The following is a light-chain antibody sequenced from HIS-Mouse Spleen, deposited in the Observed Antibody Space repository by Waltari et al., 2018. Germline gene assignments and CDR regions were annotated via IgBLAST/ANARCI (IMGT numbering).Light chain of an antibody. V-gene: IGLV3-1*01. J-gene: IGLJ3*02. CDR2: QDS. Sequence: SYELTQPPSVSVSPGQTASITCSGDTLGDKYACWYQQKPGQSPVLVIYQDSKRPSGIPDGFSGSNSGNTATLTISGTQAMDEADYYCQAWDSSTAGVFGGGTKLTVL. CDR3: QAWDSSTAGV. CDR1: TLGDKY.